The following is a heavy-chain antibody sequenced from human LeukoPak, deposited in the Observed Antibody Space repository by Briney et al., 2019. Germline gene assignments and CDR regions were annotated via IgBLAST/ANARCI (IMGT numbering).Heavy chain of an antibody. V-gene: IGHV3-21*01. D-gene: IGHD3-10*01. CDR1: GFTFSSYS. CDR2: ISSSSSYI. J-gene: IGHJ4*02. Sequence: GGSLRLSCAASGFTFSSYSMNWVRQAPGKGLEWVSSISSSSSYIYYADSVKGRFTISRDNAKNSLYLQMNSLRAEDTAVYYCARDTYGSGSYSGYWGQGTLVTVSP. CDR3: ARDTYGSGSYSGY.